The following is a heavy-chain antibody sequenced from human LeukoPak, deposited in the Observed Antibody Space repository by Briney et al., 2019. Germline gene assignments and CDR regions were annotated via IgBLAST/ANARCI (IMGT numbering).Heavy chain of an antibody. CDR3: ARIGNGDYAGGDY. J-gene: IGHJ4*02. Sequence: SVKVSCKASGYTFTGYYMHWVRQAPGQGLEWMGGIIPIFGTANYAQKFQGRVTITADESTSTAYMELSSLRSEDTAVYYCARIGNGDYAGGDYWGQGTLVTVSS. D-gene: IGHD4-17*01. CDR2: IIPIFGTA. V-gene: IGHV1-69*13. CDR1: GYTFTGYY.